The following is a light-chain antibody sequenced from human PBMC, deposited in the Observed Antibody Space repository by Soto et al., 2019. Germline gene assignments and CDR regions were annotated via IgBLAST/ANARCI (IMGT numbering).Light chain of an antibody. J-gene: IGKJ1*01. CDR1: QSISIW. Sequence: DIQMTQSPSTLSASVGDRVTITCRASQSISIWLVWFQQKPGKAPSLLIYKASTLESGVPSRFSGSGSGTDFTLTISSLQPDDFATYYCQQYNTYWTFGQGTKVEVK. CDR2: KAS. CDR3: QQYNTYWT. V-gene: IGKV1-5*03.